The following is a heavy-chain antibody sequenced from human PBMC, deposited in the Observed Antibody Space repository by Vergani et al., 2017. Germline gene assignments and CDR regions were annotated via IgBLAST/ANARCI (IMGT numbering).Heavy chain of an antibody. CDR1: GFTFSSYS. J-gene: IGHJ4*02. CDR2: ISSSSSYI. V-gene: IGHV3-21*01. CDR3: ARAYSSSWSFFGY. D-gene: IGHD6-13*01. Sequence: EVQLVESGGGLVKPGGSLRLSCAASGFTFSSYSMNWVRQAPGKGLEWVSSISSSSSYIYYADSVKGRFTISRDNAKNSLYLQMNSLRAEDTAVYYCARAYSSSWSFFGYWGQGTLVTVSS.